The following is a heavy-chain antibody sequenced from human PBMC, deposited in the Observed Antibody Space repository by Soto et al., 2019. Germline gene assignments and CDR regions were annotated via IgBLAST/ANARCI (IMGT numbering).Heavy chain of an antibody. CDR1: GFTFSSYS. J-gene: IGHJ4*02. D-gene: IGHD4-17*01. CDR2: IKQDGSEK. V-gene: IGHV3-7*03. CDR3: AIEKSYVTTVIT. Sequence: GGSLRLSCAASGFTFSSYSMSWVRQAPGKGLEWVANIKQDGSEKYYVDSVKGRFTISRDNAKNSLYLQMNSLRAEDTAVYYCAIEKSYVTTVITWGQGTLVTVSS.